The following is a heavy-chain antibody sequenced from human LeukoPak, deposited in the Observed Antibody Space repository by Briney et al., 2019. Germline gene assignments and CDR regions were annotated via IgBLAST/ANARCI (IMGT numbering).Heavy chain of an antibody. CDR3: ACLVTTPNDYYYGMDV. CDR2: ISSSGSTI. V-gene: IGHV3-11*04. J-gene: IGHJ6*02. D-gene: IGHD4-17*01. CDR1: GFTFSDYY. Sequence: GGSLRLSCAASGFTFSDYYMSWIRQAPGKGLEWVSYISSSGSTIYYADSVKGRFTISRDNAKNSLYLQMNSLRAEDTAVYYCACLVTTPNDYYYGMDVWGQGTTVTVSS.